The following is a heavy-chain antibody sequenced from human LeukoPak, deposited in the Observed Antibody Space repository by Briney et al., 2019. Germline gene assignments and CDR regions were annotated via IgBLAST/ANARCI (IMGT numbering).Heavy chain of an antibody. CDR3: ARDPWGGFDY. CDR2: ISGNGVST. V-gene: IGHV3-23*01. D-gene: IGHD7-27*01. CDR1: GFTFSSYG. J-gene: IGHJ4*02. Sequence: GGSLRLSCAASGFTFSSYGMSWVRQAPGKGLEWVSVISGNGVSTIYADSVKGRFTISRDNSKNTLFLQMNSLRAEDTAVYYCARDPWGGFDYWGQGTLVTVS.